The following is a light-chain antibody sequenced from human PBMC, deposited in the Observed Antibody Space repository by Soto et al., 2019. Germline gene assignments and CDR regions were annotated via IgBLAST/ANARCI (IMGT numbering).Light chain of an antibody. CDR2: DVS. CDR3: SSYTSSSTLLYV. J-gene: IGLJ1*01. CDR1: SSDVGGYNY. V-gene: IGLV2-14*01. Sequence: QSALTQPASGSGSLGQSITISCTGTSSDVGGYNYVSWYQQHPGKAPKLMIYDVSKRPSGVSNRFSGSNSGNTASLTISGLQAEDEADYYCSSYTSSSTLLYVFVTGTKLTVL.